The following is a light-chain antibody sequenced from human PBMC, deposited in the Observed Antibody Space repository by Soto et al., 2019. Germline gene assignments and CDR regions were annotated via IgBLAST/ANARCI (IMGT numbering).Light chain of an antibody. CDR3: MQSIQCPIY. Sequence: EIVMTQTPLSLSVAPGQPASISCKSRESLLHSYGKTYLYCYLQKPGQPPHLLIYELSNRFSGVQGKFSGSGSGTDFTLKISRLEAEYVGVYYCMQSIQCPIYFGQGTRLEI. CDR1: ESLLHSYGKTY. CDR2: ELS. V-gene: IGKV2D-29*01. J-gene: IGKJ5*01.